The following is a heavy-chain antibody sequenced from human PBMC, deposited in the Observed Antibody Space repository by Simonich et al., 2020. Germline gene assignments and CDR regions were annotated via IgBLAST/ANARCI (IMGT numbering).Heavy chain of an antibody. J-gene: IGHJ4*02. CDR2: IYYSGLT. CDR3: ARQRVLMVYAIDY. CDR1: GGSISSSSYY. D-gene: IGHD2-8*01. V-gene: IGHV4-39*01. Sequence: QLQLQESGPGLVKPSETLSLTCTVSGGSISSSSYYWGWIRQPPGKGLEWIGSIYYSGLTYYNPSHKSRVTISVDTSKNQFSLKLSSVTAADTAVYYCARQRVLMVYAIDYWGQGTLVTVSS.